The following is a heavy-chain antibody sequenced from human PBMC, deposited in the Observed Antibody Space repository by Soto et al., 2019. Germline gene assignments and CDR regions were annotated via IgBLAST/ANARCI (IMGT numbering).Heavy chain of an antibody. J-gene: IGHJ4*02. CDR1: GGSIISSRYY. V-gene: IGHV4-39*07. CDR3: ARRYHDSSGSYADY. Sequence: TETLSLTCTVSGGSIISSRYYGGWIRQPPEKGLEWIGSIYYSGSTYYNPSLKSRVTISVDTSKNQFSLKLSSVTAADTAVYYCARRYHDSSGSYADYWGQGTLVTVSS. D-gene: IGHD3-22*01. CDR2: IYYSGST.